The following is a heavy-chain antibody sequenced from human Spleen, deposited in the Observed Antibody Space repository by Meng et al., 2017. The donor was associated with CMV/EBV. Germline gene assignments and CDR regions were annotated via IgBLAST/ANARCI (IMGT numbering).Heavy chain of an antibody. V-gene: IGHV4-34*01. CDR3: ARGGYSGYYGY. D-gene: IGHD5-12*01. CDR2: INHSGST. CDR1: GGSFSGYY. Sequence: QVQLQQWGAGLLTPSETLPLTCAVYGGSFSGYYWSWIRQPPGKGLEWIGEINHSGSTNYNPSLKSRVTISVDTSKNQFSLKLSSVTAADTAVYYCARGGYSGYYGYWGQGTLVTVSS. J-gene: IGHJ4*02.